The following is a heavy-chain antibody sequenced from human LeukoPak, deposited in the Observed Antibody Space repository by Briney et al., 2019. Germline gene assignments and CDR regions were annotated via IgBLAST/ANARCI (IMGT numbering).Heavy chain of an antibody. V-gene: IGHV3-48*01. Sequence: GGSLRLSCAASGFTFSSYWMHWVRHAPGKGLEWVSYISSSSSTIYYADSVKGRFTISRDNAKNSLYLQMNSLRAEDTAVYYCARDLKRDYWGQGTLVTVSS. CDR2: ISSSSSTI. J-gene: IGHJ4*02. CDR1: GFTFSSYW. CDR3: ARDLKRDY.